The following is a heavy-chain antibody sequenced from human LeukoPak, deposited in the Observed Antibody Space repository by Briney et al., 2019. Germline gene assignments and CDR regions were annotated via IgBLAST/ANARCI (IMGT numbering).Heavy chain of an antibody. CDR3: AREDRYYDFWSGYLNDYYYYYMDV. CDR1: GFTFSGSA. D-gene: IGHD3-3*01. J-gene: IGHJ6*03. Sequence: GGSLRLSCAASGFTFSGSAMHWVRQASGKGLEWVGRIRSKANSYATAYAASVKGRFTISRDNAKNSLYLQMNSLRAEDTAVYYCAREDRYYDFWSGYLNDYYYYYMDVWGKGTTVTVSS. CDR2: IRSKANSYAT. V-gene: IGHV3-73*01.